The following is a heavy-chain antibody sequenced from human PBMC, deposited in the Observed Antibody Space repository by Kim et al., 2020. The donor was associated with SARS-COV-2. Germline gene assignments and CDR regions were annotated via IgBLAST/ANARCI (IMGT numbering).Heavy chain of an antibody. Sequence: SKYYADSGKGRFTISRDNSKKTLYLQMNRLGAEDTAVYYCARVRSTGIDYWGQGTLVTVSS. CDR2: SK. CDR3: ARVRSTGIDY. V-gene: IGHV3-30*01. J-gene: IGHJ4*02.